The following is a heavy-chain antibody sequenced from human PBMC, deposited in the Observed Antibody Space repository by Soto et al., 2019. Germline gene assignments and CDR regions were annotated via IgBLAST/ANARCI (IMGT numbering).Heavy chain of an antibody. V-gene: IGHV4-34*01. J-gene: IGHJ4*02. CDR3: ARTYSSSWSPFDY. Sequence: QVQLQQWGAGLLKPSETLSLTCAVYGGSFSGYYWSWIRQPPGKGLEWIGEINQGGSTNYNPSLKSRVTISVDTSKNQFSLKLSSVTAADTAVYYCARTYSSSWSPFDYWGQGTLVTVSS. CDR1: GGSFSGYY. D-gene: IGHD6-13*01. CDR2: INQGGST.